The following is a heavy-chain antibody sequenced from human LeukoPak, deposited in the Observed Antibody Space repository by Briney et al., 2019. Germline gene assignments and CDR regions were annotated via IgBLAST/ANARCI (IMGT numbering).Heavy chain of an antibody. J-gene: IGHJ3*02. CDR3: ARGHYYDSSGYFLLDAFDI. CDR2: ISYDGSNK. CDR1: GFTFSSYG. V-gene: IGHV3-30*03. D-gene: IGHD3-22*01. Sequence: GGSLRLSCAASGFTFSSYGMHWVRQAPGKGLEWVAVISYDGSNKYYADSVKGRFTISRDNSKNTLYLQMNSLRAEDTAVYYCARGHYYDSSGYFLLDAFDIWGQGTMVTVSS.